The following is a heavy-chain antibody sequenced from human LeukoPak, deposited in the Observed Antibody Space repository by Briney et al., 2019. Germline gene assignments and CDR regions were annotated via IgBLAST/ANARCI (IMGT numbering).Heavy chain of an antibody. V-gene: IGHV3-23*01. CDR3: AKVRGYSRSGYFDY. CDR1: GFTFSSYA. J-gene: IGHJ4*02. D-gene: IGHD6-13*01. CDR2: MSGSCGST. Sequence: QPGGSLRLSCAAPGFTFSSYAMSWVRQAPGKGLEGVSAMSGSCGSTYYADSVKGRFTISRDNSKNTLYLQMNSLRAEDTAVYYCAKVRGYSRSGYFDYWGQGTLVTVSS.